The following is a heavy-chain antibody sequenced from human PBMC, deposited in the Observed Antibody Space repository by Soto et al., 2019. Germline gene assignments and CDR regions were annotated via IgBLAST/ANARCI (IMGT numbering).Heavy chain of an antibody. J-gene: IGHJ6*02. D-gene: IGHD6-19*01. CDR1: GFTFSSYG. CDR3: ARVGSSGRTYYYCGMDV. CDR2: IWYDGSNK. Sequence: QVQLVESGGGVVQPGRSLRLSCAASGFTFSSYGMHWVRQAPGKGLEWVAVIWYDGSNKYYADSVKGRFTISRDNSKNTLYLQMNSLRAEDTAVYYCARVGSSGRTYYYCGMDVWGQGATVTVSS. V-gene: IGHV3-33*01.